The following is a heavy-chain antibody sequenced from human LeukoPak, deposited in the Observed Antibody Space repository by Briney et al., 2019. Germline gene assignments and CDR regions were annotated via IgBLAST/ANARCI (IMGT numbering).Heavy chain of an antibody. CDR3: AGGALIYRPDFDY. Sequence: SETLSLTCTVSGGSISSSSYYWGWIRQPPGKGLEWIGSIYYSGSTYYNPSLKSRVTISVDTSKNQFSLKLSSVTAADTAVYYCAGGALIYRPDFDYWGQGTLVTVSS. D-gene: IGHD3-16*02. CDR1: GGSISSSSYY. V-gene: IGHV4-39*07. J-gene: IGHJ4*02. CDR2: IYYSGST.